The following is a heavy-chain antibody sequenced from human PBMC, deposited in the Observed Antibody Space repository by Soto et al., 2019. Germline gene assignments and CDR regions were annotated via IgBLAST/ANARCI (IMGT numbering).Heavy chain of an antibody. V-gene: IGHV5-10-1*01. CDR1: GYSFTSYW. CDR2: IDPSDSYT. D-gene: IGHD6-13*01. CDR3: TVTVPGKATGAAAGKFGY. Sequence: GESLKISCKGSGYSFTSYWISWVRQMPGKGLEWMGRIDPSDSYTNYSPSFQGHVTISADKSISTAYLQWSSLKASDTAMYYCTVTVPGKATGAAAGKFGYWGQGTLVTVSS. J-gene: IGHJ4*02.